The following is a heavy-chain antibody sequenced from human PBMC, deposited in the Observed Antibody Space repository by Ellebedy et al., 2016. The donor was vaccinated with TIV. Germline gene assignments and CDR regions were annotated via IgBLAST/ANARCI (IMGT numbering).Heavy chain of an antibody. D-gene: IGHD4-17*01. Sequence: AASVKVSCKASGYTFTRYAMHWVRQAPGPRLEWMGWINAVNGNTKYSQKFQGRVTITRDTSASTAYMELSSLRSEDTAVYYCHYGVGAFDIWGQGTMVTVSS. CDR3: HYGVGAFDI. CDR1: GYTFTRYA. CDR2: INAVNGNT. J-gene: IGHJ3*02. V-gene: IGHV1-3*01.